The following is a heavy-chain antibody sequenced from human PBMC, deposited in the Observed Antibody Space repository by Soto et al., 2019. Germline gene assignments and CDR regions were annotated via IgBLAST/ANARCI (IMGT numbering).Heavy chain of an antibody. J-gene: IGHJ4*02. D-gene: IGHD2-15*01. Sequence: LLMLCVRYTVAGGYSSGVGYYCIWIHQHAGKGLEWIGYIYYSGSTYYNPSLKSRVTISVDTSKNQFSLKLSSVTAADTAVYYCARDRECSGGTCYTYFEYWGQGTLVTVSS. V-gene: IGHV4-31*03. CDR2: IYYSGST. CDR3: ARDRECSGGTCYTYFEY. CDR1: GGYSSGVGYY.